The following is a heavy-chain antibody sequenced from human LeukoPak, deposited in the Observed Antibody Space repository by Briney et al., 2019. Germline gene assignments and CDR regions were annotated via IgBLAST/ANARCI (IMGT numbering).Heavy chain of an antibody. D-gene: IGHD2-15*01. Sequence: GGSLRLSCAASGFIFSNYYLNWVRQAPGKGLEWVSCIHGSASYNYYADSVKGRFTVSRDNSKNTLYLQMSSLRAEDTALYYCASRSSVAASGPGWGQGTLVTVSS. CDR1: GFIFSNYY. V-gene: IGHV3-21*01. CDR2: IHGSASYN. J-gene: IGHJ4*02. CDR3: ASRSSVAASGPG.